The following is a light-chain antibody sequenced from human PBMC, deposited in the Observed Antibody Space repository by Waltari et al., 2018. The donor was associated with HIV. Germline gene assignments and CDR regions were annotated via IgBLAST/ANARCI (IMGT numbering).Light chain of an antibody. CDR1: DNAIGADKS. CDR3: GSSTNSNIVL. CDR2: DVT. J-gene: IGLJ2*01. Sequence: QSALTQTASVSASPGQSITISCTGIDNAIGADKSVSWYQKHPGKAPKLLIYDVTNRPAGVSGRFSGSKSVNTASLTISWLQPDDEADYYCGSSTNSNIVLFGGGTKLTVL. V-gene: IGLV2-14*01.